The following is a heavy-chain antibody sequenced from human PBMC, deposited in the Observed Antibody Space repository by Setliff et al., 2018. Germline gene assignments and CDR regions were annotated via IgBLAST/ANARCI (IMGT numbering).Heavy chain of an antibody. J-gene: IGHJ6*03. CDR1: GFTFSNYE. CDR2: ISNGGGAV. CDR3: AREGIRGYFYYYMDV. V-gene: IGHV3-48*03. Sequence: GSLRLSCVASGFTFSNYEFNWVRQAPGKGLEWISYISNGGGAVKYADSVKGRFTISRDNAKSSLYLQMNSLRAEDTAVYYCAREGIRGYFYYYMDVWGKGTTVTVSS.